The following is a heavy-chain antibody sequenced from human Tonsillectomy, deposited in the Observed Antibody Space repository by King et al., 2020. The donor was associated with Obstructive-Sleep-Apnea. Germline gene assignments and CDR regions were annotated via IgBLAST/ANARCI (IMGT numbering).Heavy chain of an antibody. CDR1: GFDFVNYW. V-gene: IGHV3-7*03. Sequence: VQLVESGGGLVQPGGSLRPSCAAPGFDFVNYWRSWVGQAPGKGLKWVANIKQDGGGKNYVDSVKGRFTISRDNAKNSLSLQMNSLRVEDTAVYYCARDAMVRGVIIDYYFDCWDQGTPVTVSS. J-gene: IGHJ4*02. CDR3: ARDAMVRGVIIDYYFDC. D-gene: IGHD3-10*01. CDR2: IKQDGGGK.